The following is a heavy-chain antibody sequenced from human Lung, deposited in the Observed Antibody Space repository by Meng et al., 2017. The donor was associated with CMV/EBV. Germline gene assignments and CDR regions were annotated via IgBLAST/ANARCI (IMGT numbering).Heavy chain of an antibody. CDR3: ARDVSPRSSAYFAIYYFYALDV. J-gene: IGHJ6*02. V-gene: IGHV3-21*01. CDR2: ISNSGAYI. Sequence: GEXXKISCAASGFTFSSYSINWVRQAPGKGLEWVSSISNSGAYIYYADSVKGRFTISRDNAQNSLFLHMNSLRAEDSAVYYCARDVSPRSSAYFAIYYFYALDVWGQGNXV. D-gene: IGHD2-21*01. CDR1: GFTFSSYS.